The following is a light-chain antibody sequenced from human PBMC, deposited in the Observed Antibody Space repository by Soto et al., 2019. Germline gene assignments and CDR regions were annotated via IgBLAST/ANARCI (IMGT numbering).Light chain of an antibody. CDR1: ATNIGGYNF. Sequence: QSALTQPPSASGSPGQSVTISCTGAATNIGGYNFVSWYQQHPGKAPKLIISEFRERPSGVPDRFSGSKSGNTASLTVSGLQAEDEADYYCSSYAGSNNVIFGGGTKLTVL. CDR2: EFR. J-gene: IGLJ2*01. V-gene: IGLV2-8*01. CDR3: SSYAGSNNVI.